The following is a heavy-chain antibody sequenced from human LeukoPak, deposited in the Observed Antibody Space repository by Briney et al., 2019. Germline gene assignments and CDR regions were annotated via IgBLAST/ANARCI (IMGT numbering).Heavy chain of an antibody. CDR2: ISAYNGNT. J-gene: IGHJ5*02. Sequence: ASVKVSCKASGYTFTSYGISWVRQAPGQGLEWMGWISAYNGNTNYAQKLQGRVTMTTDTSTGTAYMELRSLRSDDTAVYYCARGGYCSGGSCYIRWFDPWGQGTLVTVSS. D-gene: IGHD2-15*01. CDR1: GYTFTSYG. CDR3: ARGGYCSGGSCYIRWFDP. V-gene: IGHV1-18*01.